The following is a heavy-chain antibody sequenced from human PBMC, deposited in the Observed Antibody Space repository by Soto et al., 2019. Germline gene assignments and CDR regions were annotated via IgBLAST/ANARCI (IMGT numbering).Heavy chain of an antibody. V-gene: IGHV1-69*01. CDR2: IIPIFGTA. Sequence: QVQLVQSGAEVKKPGSSVKVSCKASGGTFSSYAISWVRQAPGQGLEWMGGIIPIFGTANYAQKFQGRVTITADESTSTAYMKLSSLRSEDTAVYYCARVRHNSSGYYFIFDYWGQGTLVTVSS. CDR1: GGTFSSYA. CDR3: ARVRHNSSGYYFIFDY. D-gene: IGHD3-22*01. J-gene: IGHJ4*02.